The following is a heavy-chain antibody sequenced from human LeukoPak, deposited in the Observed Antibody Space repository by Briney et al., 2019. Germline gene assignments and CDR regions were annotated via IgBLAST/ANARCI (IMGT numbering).Heavy chain of an antibody. V-gene: IGHV4-59*02. Sequence: SETLSLTCTVSGGSVSSYYWSWIRQPPGKGLEWIGNIYYSGGTNYNPSLESRVTISVDTAKNQFSLKLRSMTAADTAVYYCARTNAFDIWGQGTRVTVSS. CDR3: ARTNAFDI. CDR1: GGSVSSYY. J-gene: IGHJ3*02. CDR2: IYYSGGT.